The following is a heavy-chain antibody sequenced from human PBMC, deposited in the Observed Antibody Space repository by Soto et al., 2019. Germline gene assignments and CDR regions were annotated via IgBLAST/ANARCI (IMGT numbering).Heavy chain of an antibody. J-gene: IGHJ6*02. CDR3: AKDVSSNYEWLAVSYYGMDV. V-gene: IGHV3-30*18. D-gene: IGHD4-4*01. CDR2: ISYDGSNK. Sequence: PGGSLRLSCAASGFTFSSYGMHWVRQAPGKGLEWVAVISYDGSNKYYADSVKGRFTISRDNSKNTLYLQMNSLRAEDTAVYYCAKDVSSNYEWLAVSYYGMDVWGQGTTVTVS. CDR1: GFTFSSYG.